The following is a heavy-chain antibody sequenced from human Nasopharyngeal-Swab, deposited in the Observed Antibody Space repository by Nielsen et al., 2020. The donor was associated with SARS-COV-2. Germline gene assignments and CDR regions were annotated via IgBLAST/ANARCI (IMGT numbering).Heavy chain of an antibody. V-gene: IGHV3-11*04. CDR2: ISTSGTTI. D-gene: IGHD4-11*01. Sequence: GGSLRLSCAAPGFIFSDYYMSWVRQAPGKGLEWVSYISTSGTTIYYADSVKGRFTISRDNAKNSLYLQMNSLRAEDTAVYYCARDSYTNGLVKTFWGQGTLVTVSS. CDR3: ARDSYTNGLVKTF. CDR1: GFIFSDYY. J-gene: IGHJ4*02.